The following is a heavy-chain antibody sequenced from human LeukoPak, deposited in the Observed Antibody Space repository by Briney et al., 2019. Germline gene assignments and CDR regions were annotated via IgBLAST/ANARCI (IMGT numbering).Heavy chain of an antibody. V-gene: IGHV3-15*01. J-gene: IGHJ4*02. D-gene: IGHD2/OR15-2a*01. CDR2: IKSKTDGGTT. Sequence: GGSLRLSCAASGFTFSSYAMSWVRQAPGKGLEWVGRIKSKTDGGTTDYAAPVKGRFTISRDDSKNTLYLQTNSLKTEDTAVYYCTTAYLAFDYWGQGTLVTVSS. CDR1: GFTFSSYA. CDR3: TTAYLAFDY.